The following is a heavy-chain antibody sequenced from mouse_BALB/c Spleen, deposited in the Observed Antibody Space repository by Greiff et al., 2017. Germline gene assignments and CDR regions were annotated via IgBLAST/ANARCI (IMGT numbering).Heavy chain of an antibody. D-gene: IGHD2-4*01. CDR1: GFDFSRYW. V-gene: IGHV4-1*02. CDR2: INPDSSTI. Sequence: EVKLLESGGGLVQPGGSLKLSCAASGFDFSRYWMSWVRQAPGKGLEWIGEINPDSSTINYTPSLKDKFIISRDNAKNTLYLQMSKVRSEDTALYYCARHTMITTTWFAYWGQGTLVTVSA. CDR3: ARHTMITTTWFAY. J-gene: IGHJ3*01.